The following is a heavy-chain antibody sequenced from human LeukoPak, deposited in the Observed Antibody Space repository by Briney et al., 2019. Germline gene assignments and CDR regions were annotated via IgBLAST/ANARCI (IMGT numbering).Heavy chain of an antibody. Sequence: PGRSLRLSCAASGFTFDDYAMHWVRQAPGKGLEWVSGISWNSGSIGYADSVKGRFTISRDNAKNSLYLQMNSLRAEDTALYYCAKDGSSSNHYYYYMDVWGKGTTVTVSS. CDR3: AKDGSSSNHYYYYMDV. V-gene: IGHV3-9*01. CDR2: ISWNSGSI. J-gene: IGHJ6*03. D-gene: IGHD1-14*01. CDR1: GFTFDDYA.